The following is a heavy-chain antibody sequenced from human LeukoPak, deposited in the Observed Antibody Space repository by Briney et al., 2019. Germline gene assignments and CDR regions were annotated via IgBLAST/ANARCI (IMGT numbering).Heavy chain of an antibody. D-gene: IGHD4-17*01. CDR1: GFIVSGNY. Sequence: GGSLRLSCAASGFIVSGNYLSWVRQAPGKGLEWFSVIYSGGDTYSADSVKGRFTTSRDNSKNTVYLQMNSLRVEDTAVYYCARGRRDYGDYPYWGQGTLVTVSS. V-gene: IGHV3-53*01. CDR2: IYSGGDT. J-gene: IGHJ4*02. CDR3: ARGRRDYGDYPY.